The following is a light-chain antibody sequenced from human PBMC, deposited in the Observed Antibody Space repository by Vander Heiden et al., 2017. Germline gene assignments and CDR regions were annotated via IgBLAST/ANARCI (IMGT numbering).Light chain of an antibody. CDR1: QSVSSD. CDR2: DAS. V-gene: IGKV3-11*01. J-gene: IGKJ5*01. Sequence: IVLTQSPATLSLSPGARAPLSCRAIQSVSSDLASYQHQPGQAPRLLIYDASNRATGIPARSSRSGSGTDFTRTIGSREREDFAGYYWQQCSIPETFGQGTQLEIK. CDR3: QQCSIPET.